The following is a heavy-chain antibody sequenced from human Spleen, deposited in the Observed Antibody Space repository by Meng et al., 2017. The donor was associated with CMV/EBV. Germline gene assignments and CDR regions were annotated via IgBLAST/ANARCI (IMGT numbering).Heavy chain of an antibody. D-gene: IGHD3-3*01. CDR3: ARDALAIFGRGWFDP. Sequence: SGYTLAELSMHWVRQAPGQGLEWMGWSNTNSGGTNYAQKFQGRVTMTRDTSISTAYMELSRLRSDDTAVYYCARDALAIFGRGWFDPWGQGTLVTVSS. J-gene: IGHJ5*02. V-gene: IGHV1-2*02. CDR2: SNTNSGGT. CDR1: GYTLAELS.